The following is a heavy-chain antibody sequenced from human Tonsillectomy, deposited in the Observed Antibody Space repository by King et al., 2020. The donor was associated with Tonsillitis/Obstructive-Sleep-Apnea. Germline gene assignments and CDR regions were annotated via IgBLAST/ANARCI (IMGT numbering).Heavy chain of an antibody. V-gene: IGHV3-33*01. CDR1: GFTFSSYG. J-gene: IGHJ3*02. CDR2: IWYDGSNK. Sequence: VQLVESGGGVVQPGRSLRLSCAAFGFTFSSYGMHWVRQAPGKGLEWVAVIWYDGSNKDYADSVKGRFTISRDNSKSTLYLQMNTLSAEDTAVYYCARVRRDGFNLDAFDIWGQGTMVTVSS. D-gene: IGHD5-24*01. CDR3: ARVRRDGFNLDAFDI.